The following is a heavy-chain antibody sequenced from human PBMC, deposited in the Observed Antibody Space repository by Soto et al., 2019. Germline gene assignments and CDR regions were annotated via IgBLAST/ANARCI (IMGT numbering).Heavy chain of an antibody. V-gene: IGHV4-31*03. Sequence: PSEXLSLTCTVSGGSISSGGYYWSWIRQHPGKGLEWIGYIYYSGSTYYNPSLKSRVTISVDTSKNQFSLKLSSVTAADTAVYYCARVEDIKFTYYFDYWGQGTLVTVSS. D-gene: IGHD2-15*01. CDR1: GGSISSGGYY. CDR2: IYYSGST. J-gene: IGHJ4*02. CDR3: ARVEDIKFTYYFDY.